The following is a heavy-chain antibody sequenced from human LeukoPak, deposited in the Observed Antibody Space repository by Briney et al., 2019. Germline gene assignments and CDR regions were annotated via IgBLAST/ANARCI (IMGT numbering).Heavy chain of an antibody. CDR3: ARGYCSSTSCSQWSNWFDP. J-gene: IGHJ5*02. V-gene: IGHV4-39*07. CDR1: GGSISSSSYY. Sequence: PSETLSLTCTVSGGSISSSSYYWGWIRQPPGKGLEWIGSIYYSGSTYYNPSLKSRVTISVDTSKNQFSLKLSSVTAADTAVYYCARGYCSSTSCSQWSNWFDPWGQGTLVTVSS. D-gene: IGHD2-2*01. CDR2: IYYSGST.